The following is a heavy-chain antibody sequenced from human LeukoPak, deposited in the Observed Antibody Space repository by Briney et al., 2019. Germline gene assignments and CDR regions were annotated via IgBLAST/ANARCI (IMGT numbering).Heavy chain of an antibody. CDR3: AKDGLYFDGSTHIYYFDS. CDR1: GFSFGGYA. D-gene: IGHD3-9*01. J-gene: IGHJ4*02. Sequence: GGSLRLSCAASGFSFGGYAMTWVRQAPGKGLGWVSSITYNGAATYYLDSVKARFTISRDNSRSTLYLQMDSLTAEDTALYYCAKDGLYFDGSTHIYYFDSWGQGTLVAVSS. CDR2: ITYNGAAT. V-gene: IGHV3-23*01.